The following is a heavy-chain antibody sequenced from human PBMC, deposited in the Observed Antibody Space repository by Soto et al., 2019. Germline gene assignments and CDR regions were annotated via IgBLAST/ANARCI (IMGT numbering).Heavy chain of an antibody. CDR3: AREPDF. D-gene: IGHD3-3*01. CDR1: GGSISSGGYS. V-gene: IGHV4-30-2*01. J-gene: IGHJ4*02. CDR2: IYHSGSA. Sequence: SETLSLTCAVSGGSISSGGYSWSWIRQPPGKGLEWIGYIYHSGSAYYNPSLKSRVTISVDRSKNQFSLKLSSVTAADTAVYYCAREPDFWSRGTLVSVSS.